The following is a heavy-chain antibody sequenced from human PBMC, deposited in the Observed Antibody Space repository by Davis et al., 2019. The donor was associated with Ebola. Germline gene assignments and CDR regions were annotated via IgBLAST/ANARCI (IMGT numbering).Heavy chain of an antibody. D-gene: IGHD4-17*01. Sequence: SVKVSCKVSGGTFNNHAVSWVRQAPGQGLEWMGGIIRMFDRVNYAQKFQGRVTITADDSTGTVYLDLSSLTSEDTALYYCAIPGSIYGATEYFQYWGQGTQVIVSS. CDR1: GGTFNNHA. V-gene: IGHV1-69*13. CDR2: IIRMFDRV. CDR3: AIPGSIYGATEYFQY. J-gene: IGHJ1*01.